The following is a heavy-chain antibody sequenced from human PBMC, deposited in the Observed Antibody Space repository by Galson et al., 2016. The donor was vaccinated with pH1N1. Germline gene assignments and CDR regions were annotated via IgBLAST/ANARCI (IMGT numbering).Heavy chain of an antibody. V-gene: IGHV3-30*04. CDR3: ARDSEYSGHEGFH. Sequence: AASGFTFTSYAMHWVRQAPGKGLEWVAVILSDGTNEYYADSVKGRFTISRDKTQSTVYLQMNSLRTEDTAVYYCARDSEYSGHEGFHWAQGTLVIVSS. CDR1: GFTFTSYA. J-gene: IGHJ4*02. CDR2: ILSDGTNE. D-gene: IGHD5-12*01.